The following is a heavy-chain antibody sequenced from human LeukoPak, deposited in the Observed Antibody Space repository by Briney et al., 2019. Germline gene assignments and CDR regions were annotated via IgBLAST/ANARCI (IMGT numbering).Heavy chain of an antibody. CDR3: AKDLYSNYGPADY. Sequence: KPGGSLRLSCAASGFTFSDRYMGWVRQAPGKGLAWVSYISSSSHYTNYEASVRGRFIISRDNARDSLYLQMNSLRDEDTAVYYCAKDLYSNYGPADYWGQGNLVTVSS. J-gene: IGHJ4*02. D-gene: IGHD4-11*01. CDR1: GFTFSDRY. V-gene: IGHV3-11*05. CDR2: ISSSSHYT.